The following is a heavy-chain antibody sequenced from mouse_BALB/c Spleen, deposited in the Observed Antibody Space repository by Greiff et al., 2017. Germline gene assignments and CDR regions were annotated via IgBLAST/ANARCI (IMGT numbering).Heavy chain of an antibody. CDR1: GYSFTGYY. CDR3: ARMAPYDNDAGVIIWFAY. D-gene: IGHD2-4*01. J-gene: IGHJ3*01. Sequence: VQLQQSGPELVKPGASVKISCKASGYSFTGYYMHWVKQSHVKSLEWIGRINPYNGATSYNQNFKDKASLTVDKSSSTAYMELHSLTSEDSAVYYCARMAPYDNDAGVIIWFAYCGEESLVTVSA. V-gene: IGHV1-31*01. CDR2: INPYNGAT.